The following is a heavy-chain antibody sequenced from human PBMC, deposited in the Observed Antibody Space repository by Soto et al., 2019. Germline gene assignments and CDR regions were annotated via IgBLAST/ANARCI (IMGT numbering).Heavy chain of an antibody. CDR3: AGQTFTIAAASYGRSNWFDP. J-gene: IGHJ5*02. D-gene: IGHD6-25*01. CDR2: IYFNGNT. V-gene: IGHV4-39*01. CDR1: GGSITSSSHF. Sequence: PSETLSLTCSASGGSITSSSHFWGWVRQPPGKGLEWIGTIYFNGNTYYTPSLKSRLTMSIDTSKNEFSLRLNSVTAADTAVYYCAGQTFTIAAASYGRSNWFDPWGPGTLVTVSS.